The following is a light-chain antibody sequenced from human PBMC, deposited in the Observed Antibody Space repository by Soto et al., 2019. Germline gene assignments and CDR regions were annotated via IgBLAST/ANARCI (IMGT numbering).Light chain of an antibody. J-gene: IGLJ1*01. V-gene: IGLV2-8*01. CDR3: SSYAGSNNFV. CDR2: EVS. Sequence: QSALTQPPSASGSPGQSVTISCTGTSSDVGGYNYVSWYQQHPGKAPKLMIYEVSKRPSGVPDRFSGSKSGNTASLTVSGLHPEDEADYYCSSYAGSNNFVFGTATKLTVL. CDR1: SSDVGGYNY.